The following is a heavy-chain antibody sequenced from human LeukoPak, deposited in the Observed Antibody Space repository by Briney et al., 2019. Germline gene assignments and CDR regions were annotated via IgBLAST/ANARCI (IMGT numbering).Heavy chain of an antibody. Sequence: GGSLRLSCAASAFTFRSFGMQWVRQAPGKGLEWVAFISSDGGNVYYADSVNGRFSISRDNFKATLYLQMNSLRPEDTAVYYCAKGQQGHMWLDNWGQGTLDIVSS. CDR1: AFTFRSFG. V-gene: IGHV3-30*18. CDR2: ISSDGGNV. D-gene: IGHD6-13*01. CDR3: AKGQQGHMWLDN. J-gene: IGHJ4*02.